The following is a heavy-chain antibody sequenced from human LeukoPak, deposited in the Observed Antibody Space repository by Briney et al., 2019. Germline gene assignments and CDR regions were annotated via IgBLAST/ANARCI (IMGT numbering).Heavy chain of an antibody. V-gene: IGHV3-15*01. J-gene: IGHJ4*02. D-gene: IGHD3-10*01. CDR2: IKSKTDGRTT. Sequence: GGSLRLACAASGFTFSNAWMSWVRQAPGKGLEWVGRIKSKTDGRTTDYAAPVKGRFTISRDDSKNTLYLQMNSLKTEDTAVYYCTTGRDYGSGSYYTRDEWGQGTLVTVSS. CDR1: GFTFSNAW. CDR3: TTGRDYGSGSYYTRDE.